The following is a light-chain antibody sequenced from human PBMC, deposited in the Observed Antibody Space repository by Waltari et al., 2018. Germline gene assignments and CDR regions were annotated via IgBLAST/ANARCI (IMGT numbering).Light chain of an antibody. CDR3: QQTYSAPLS. Sequence: IQMTQSPSSLSASVGDRVTITCRASQSVGNYVNLYQHRPGQAPKVLIYAASTLQGGVPSRFSGSGSGTVFTLNINSLQPEDLSIYYCQQTYSAPLSFGGGTKVEMK. CDR1: QSVGNY. CDR2: AAS. J-gene: IGKJ4*01. V-gene: IGKV1-39*01.